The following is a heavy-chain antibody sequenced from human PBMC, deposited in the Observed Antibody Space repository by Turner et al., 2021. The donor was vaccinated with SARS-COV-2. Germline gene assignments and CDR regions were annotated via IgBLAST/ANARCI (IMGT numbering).Heavy chain of an antibody. CDR2: IYNSGIT. J-gene: IGHJ6*02. D-gene: IGHD5-18*01. CDR1: GGSISSSTYY. CDR3: ARLMDTAMDYYGMDV. Sequence: QLQLQESGPGLVKPSETLSLTCTVSGGSISSSTYYGGWIRQPPGKGLEWIGNIYNSGITYYNPSLKSRVTISVDTSKNQFSLKLSSVTAADTAVYYCARLMDTAMDYYGMDVWGQGTTVTVSS. V-gene: IGHV4-39*01.